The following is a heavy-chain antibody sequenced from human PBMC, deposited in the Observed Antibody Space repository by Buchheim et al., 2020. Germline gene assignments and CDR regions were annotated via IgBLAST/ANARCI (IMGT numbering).Heavy chain of an antibody. V-gene: IGHV3-30-3*01. Sequence: QVQLVESGGGVVQPGRSLRLSCAASGFTFSSYAMHWVRQAPGKGLEWVAVISYDGSNKYYADSVKGRFTISRDNSKNTLYLQMNSLRAEDTAVYYCANLVGESLTSYYYYGMDVWGQGTT. CDR1: GFTFSSYA. CDR2: ISYDGSNK. J-gene: IGHJ6*02. CDR3: ANLVGESLTSYYYYGMDV. D-gene: IGHD3-10*01.